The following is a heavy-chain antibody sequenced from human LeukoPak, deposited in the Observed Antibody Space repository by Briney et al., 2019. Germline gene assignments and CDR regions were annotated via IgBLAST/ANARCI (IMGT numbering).Heavy chain of an antibody. Sequence: SETLSLTCTVSGGSISSSSYYWGWIRQPPGKGLEWIGSIYYSGSTYYNPSLKSRVTISVDTSKNQFSLKLSSVTAADTAVYYCARGGYNYNWFDPWGQGTLVTVSS. J-gene: IGHJ5*02. V-gene: IGHV4-39*01. CDR2: IYYSGST. CDR3: ARGGYNYNWFDP. CDR1: GGSISSSSYY. D-gene: IGHD5-18*01.